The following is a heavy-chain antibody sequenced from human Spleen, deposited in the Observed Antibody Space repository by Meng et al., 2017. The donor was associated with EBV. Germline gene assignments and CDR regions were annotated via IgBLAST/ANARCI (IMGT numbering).Heavy chain of an antibody. Sequence: QVQLVQSGCELKKPGASVTVSCKASGYTFTNYALNWVRQALGQGLEWMGWSNTNTGHPTYAQGFTGRFVFSLDTSVSTAYLQISSLKAEDTAVYYCATEPEGYGDPFDYWGQGTLVTVSS. J-gene: IGHJ4*02. CDR3: ATEPEGYGDPFDY. D-gene: IGHD4-17*01. CDR2: SNTNTGHP. V-gene: IGHV7-4-1*02. CDR1: GYTFTNYA.